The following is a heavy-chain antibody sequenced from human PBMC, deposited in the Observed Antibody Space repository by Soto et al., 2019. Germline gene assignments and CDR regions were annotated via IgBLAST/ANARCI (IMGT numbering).Heavy chain of an antibody. CDR3: MRSARVAPSGSVGAIDM. CDR2: IYYRGRT. J-gene: IGHJ3*02. CDR1: GESISNSSYY. D-gene: IGHD2-21*01. V-gene: IGHV4-39*01. Sequence: SPTLSLTCTVSGESISNSSYYWGWIRQPPGKELEWIGSIYYRGRTYFNPSLKSRVTISVDTSRNQFSLKLTSVTAADTAVYYCMRSARVAPSGSVGAIDMWGQGTMVTVSS.